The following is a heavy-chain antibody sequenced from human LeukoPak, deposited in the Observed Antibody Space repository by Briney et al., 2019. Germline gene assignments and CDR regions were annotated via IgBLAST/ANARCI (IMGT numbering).Heavy chain of an antibody. V-gene: IGHV4-59*12. CDR2: IYYSGYT. J-gene: IGHJ4*02. CDR3: ARANGYGLLDY. Sequence: SETLSLTCTVSGGSISSYYWSWIRQPPGKGLEYIGYIYYSGYTNYNPSLKSRVTISVDTSKNQFSLKLSSVTAADTAVYYCARANGYGLLDYWGQGTLVTVSS. CDR1: GGSISSYY. D-gene: IGHD5-18*01.